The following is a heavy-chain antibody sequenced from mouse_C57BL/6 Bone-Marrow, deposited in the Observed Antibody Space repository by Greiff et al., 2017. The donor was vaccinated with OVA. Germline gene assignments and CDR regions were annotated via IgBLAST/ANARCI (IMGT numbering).Heavy chain of an antibody. CDR2: IYPGGGYT. CDR3: ARSGSSFPYYFDY. D-gene: IGHD1-1*01. J-gene: IGHJ2*01. Sequence: QVQLQQSGAELVRPGTSVKMSCKASGYTFTNYWVGWAKQRPGHGLEWIGDIYPGGGYTNYNEKFKGKATLTADKSSSTAYMQFSSLTSEDSAIYYCARSGSSFPYYFDYWGQGTTLTVSS. CDR1: GYTFTNYW. V-gene: IGHV1-63*01.